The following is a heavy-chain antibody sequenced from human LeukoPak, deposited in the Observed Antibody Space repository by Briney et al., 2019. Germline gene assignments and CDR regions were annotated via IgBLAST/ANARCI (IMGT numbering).Heavy chain of an antibody. J-gene: IGHJ4*02. CDR3: AKERGGEFDY. D-gene: IGHD3-16*01. CDR2: VTGSGGST. Sequence: GGSLRLSCAASGFTFISYGMSWVRQAPGKGLEWVSAVTGSGGSTYYADSVKGRFTISRDNSKNTLHLQMNSLRVEDTAVYYCAKERGGEFDYWGQGTLVTVSS. CDR1: GFTFISYG. V-gene: IGHV3-23*01.